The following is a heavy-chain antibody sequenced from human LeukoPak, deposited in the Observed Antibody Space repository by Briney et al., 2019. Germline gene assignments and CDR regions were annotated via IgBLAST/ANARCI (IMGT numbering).Heavy chain of an antibody. CDR2: INHSGST. D-gene: IGHD1-1*01. Sequence: SETLSLTCAVYGGSFSGYYWSWIRQPPGKGLEWIGEINHSGSTNYNPSLKSRVTISVDTSKNQFSLKLSSVTAADTAVYYCASLGIWNYGYWGQGTLVTVSS. CDR3: ASLGIWNYGY. CDR1: GGSFSGYY. V-gene: IGHV4-34*01. J-gene: IGHJ4*02.